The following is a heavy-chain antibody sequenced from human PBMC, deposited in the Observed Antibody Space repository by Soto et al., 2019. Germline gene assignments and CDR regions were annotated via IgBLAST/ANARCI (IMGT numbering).Heavy chain of an antibody. CDR2: INPSGGST. CDR3: ARGPGYTKLDP. D-gene: IGHD5-18*01. Sequence: ASVKVSCKASGYTFTSYYMHWVRQAPGQGLEWMGVINPSGGSTNYAQKFQGRVSMTWDTSTSTVYIELSSLRSEDTAVYYCARGPGYTKLDPWGQGTLVTVSS. CDR1: GYTFTSYY. J-gene: IGHJ5*02. V-gene: IGHV1-46*03.